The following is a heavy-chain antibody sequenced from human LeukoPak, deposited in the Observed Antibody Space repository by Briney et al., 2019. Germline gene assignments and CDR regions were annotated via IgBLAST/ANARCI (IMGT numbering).Heavy chain of an antibody. CDR2: ISYDGSNK. V-gene: IGHV3-30*04. D-gene: IGHD3-3*02. CDR3: ARVGAFCFDY. Sequence: GSLRLSCAASGFTFSSYAMHWVRQAPGKGLEWVAVISYDGSNKYYADSVKGRFTISRDNAKNSLYLQMNSLRAEDTAVYYCARVGAFCFDYWGQGTLVTVSS. J-gene: IGHJ4*02. CDR1: GFTFSSYA.